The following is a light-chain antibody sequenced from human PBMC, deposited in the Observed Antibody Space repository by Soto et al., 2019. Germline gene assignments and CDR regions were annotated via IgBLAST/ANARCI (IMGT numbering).Light chain of an antibody. CDR3: QQYNKWPPWT. J-gene: IGKJ1*01. Sequence: EIVMTQSPATLSVSPGGRATLSCRASQSISDTLAWSQPKPGQPPRLLIHGASKRATGFPARFSGSGSGTDFTLTISSLQSEDFAVYYCQQYNKWPPWTFGHGTKVEIK. CDR2: GAS. CDR1: QSISDT. V-gene: IGKV3-15*01.